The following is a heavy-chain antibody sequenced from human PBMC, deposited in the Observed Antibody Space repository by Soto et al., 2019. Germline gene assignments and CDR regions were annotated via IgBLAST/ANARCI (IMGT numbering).Heavy chain of an antibody. V-gene: IGHV1-46*04. Sequence: QVQLVQSGAEVKKPGASVKVSCKASGYTFTSYYMHWVRQAPGQGLEWMGIINPSGGSTSYAQKLQCRVTRTRAKSTSKLHMELSSRGSEDTAVYYCARGGGEGELPGYWGQGTLVTVSS. CDR3: ARGGGEGELPGY. CDR1: GYTFTSYY. D-gene: IGHD3-10*01. CDR2: INPSGGST. J-gene: IGHJ4*02.